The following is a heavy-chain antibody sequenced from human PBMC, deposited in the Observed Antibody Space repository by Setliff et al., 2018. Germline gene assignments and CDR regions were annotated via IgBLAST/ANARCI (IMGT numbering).Heavy chain of an antibody. J-gene: IGHJ4*02. Sequence: PGGSLRLSCAASRLTFSNYWMSWVRQAPGKGLEWVANIKQDGSEKYYVDSVKGRFTISRDDAKNSLYLQMNSLRAEDTAVYYCARRVGFDYWGQGTLVTVSS. CDR1: RLTFSNYW. CDR2: IKQDGSEK. D-gene: IGHD1-26*01. V-gene: IGHV3-7*02. CDR3: ARRVGFDY.